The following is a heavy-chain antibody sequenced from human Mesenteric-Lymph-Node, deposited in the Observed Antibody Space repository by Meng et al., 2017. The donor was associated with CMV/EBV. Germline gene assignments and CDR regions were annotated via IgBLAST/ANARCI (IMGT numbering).Heavy chain of an antibody. CDR3: ARDLRDYAILPGYQAQSCVDI. D-gene: IGHD3-9*01. V-gene: IGHV4-59*01. J-gene: IGHJ6*02. CDR1: SYY. CDR2: LYYTGNT. Sequence: SYYWSWIRPPPGQGLEWIGFLYYTGNTNYNPSLKSRVTISIDTSRNQFSLRLSSVTAADTAVYYCARDLRDYAILPGYQAQSCVDIWGQGTTVTVSS.